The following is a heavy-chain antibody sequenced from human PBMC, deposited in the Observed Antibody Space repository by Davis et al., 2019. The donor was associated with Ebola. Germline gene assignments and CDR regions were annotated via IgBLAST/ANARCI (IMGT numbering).Heavy chain of an antibody. CDR1: GGSISSYY. CDR3: ARGSSVVVERAATPYYLDY. Sequence: SETLSLTCTVSGGSISSYYWSWIRQPPGKGLEWIGYIHDSGSTFYNPSLKSRVTISLDRSKNQFSLKLSPVTAADTAVYYCARGSSVVVERAATPYYLDYWGQGALVTVSS. J-gene: IGHJ4*02. CDR2: IHDSGST. V-gene: IGHV4-59*06. D-gene: IGHD2-2*01.